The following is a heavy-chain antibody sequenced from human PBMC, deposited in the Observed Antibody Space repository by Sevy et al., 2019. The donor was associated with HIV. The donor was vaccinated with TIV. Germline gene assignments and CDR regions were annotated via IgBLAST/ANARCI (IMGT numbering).Heavy chain of an antibody. CDR3: VKEGGGGGGDH. CDR1: GFSFSSYG. D-gene: IGHD3-16*01. V-gene: IGHV3-30*02. Sequence: GGSLRLSGAASGFSFSSYGMHWVRQAPGKGLEWMSYIQYDGSNKDYADSVKGRFTISRDNSKNTLYLQMNSLRVEDTAVFYGVKEGGGGGGDHWGQGTLVTVSS. J-gene: IGHJ4*02. CDR2: IQYDGSNK.